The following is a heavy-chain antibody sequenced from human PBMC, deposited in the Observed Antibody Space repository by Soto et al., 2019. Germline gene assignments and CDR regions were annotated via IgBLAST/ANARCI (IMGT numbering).Heavy chain of an antibody. V-gene: IGHV3-9*01. CDR1: GFTFDDYA. D-gene: IGHD4-17*01. CDR3: AKDISHYGTIDAFDI. J-gene: IGHJ3*02. CDR2: ISWNSGSI. Sequence: GGSLRLSCAASGFTFDDYAMHWVRQAPGKGLEWVSGISWNSGSIGYAESVKGRFTTSRDNAKNSLYLKMNSLRAEDTALYYCAKDISHYGTIDAFDIWGQGTMVTVSS.